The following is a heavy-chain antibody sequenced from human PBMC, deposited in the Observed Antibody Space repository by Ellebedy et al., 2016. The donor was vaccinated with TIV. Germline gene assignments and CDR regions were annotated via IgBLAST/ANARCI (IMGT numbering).Heavy chain of an antibody. Sequence: SETLSLTXAVYGGSFSGYYWSWIRQPPGKGLEWIGEINHSGSTNYNPSLKSRVTISVDTSKNQFSLKLSSVTAADTAVYYCAREGGYSSGFKTRREFDYWGQGTLVTVSS. CDR1: GGSFSGYY. J-gene: IGHJ4*02. CDR2: INHSGST. CDR3: AREGGYSSGFKTRREFDY. V-gene: IGHV4-34*01. D-gene: IGHD6-19*01.